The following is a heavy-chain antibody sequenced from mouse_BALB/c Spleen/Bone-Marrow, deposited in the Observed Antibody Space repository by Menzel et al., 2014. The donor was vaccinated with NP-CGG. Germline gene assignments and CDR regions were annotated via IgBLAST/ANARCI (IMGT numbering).Heavy chain of an antibody. CDR2: ISSGGST. V-gene: IGHV5-6-5*01. D-gene: IGHD1-1*01. J-gene: IGHJ2*01. CDR1: GFTFSSYA. Sequence: DVMLVESGGGLVKPGGSLKLSCAASGFTFSSYAMSWVRQTPEKRLEWVASISSGGSTYYPDSVKGRLTISRDNARNILYLQMSSLRSEDTAMYYCARVGITTVDYWGQGTTLTVSS. CDR3: ARVGITTVDY.